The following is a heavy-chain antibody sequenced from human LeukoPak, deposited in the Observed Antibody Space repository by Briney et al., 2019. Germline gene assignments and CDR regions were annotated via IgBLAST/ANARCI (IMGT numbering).Heavy chain of an antibody. Sequence: NSGGSLRLSCAASGFTFSDYYMSWIRQAPGKGLEWGSYISSSSSYTNYADSVKGRFTISRDNAKNSLYLQMNSLRAEDTAVYYCARSPRYCSSTSCQGGNWFDPWGQGTLVTVSS. CDR1: GFTFSDYY. D-gene: IGHD2-2*01. J-gene: IGHJ5*02. CDR3: ARSPRYCSSTSCQGGNWFDP. CDR2: ISSSSSYT. V-gene: IGHV3-11*03.